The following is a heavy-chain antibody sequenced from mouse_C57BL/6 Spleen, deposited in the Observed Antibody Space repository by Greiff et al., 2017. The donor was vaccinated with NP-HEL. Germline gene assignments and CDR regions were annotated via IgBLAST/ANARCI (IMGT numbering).Heavy chain of an antibody. V-gene: IGHV5-4*03. J-gene: IGHJ1*03. CDR3: ARGGFYGSSHWYFDV. Sequence: LEWVATISDGGSYTYYPDNAKGRFTISRDNAKNNLYLQLSHLKSEDTAMYYCARGGFYGSSHWYFDVWGTGTTVTVSS. CDR2: ISDGGSYT. D-gene: IGHD1-1*01.